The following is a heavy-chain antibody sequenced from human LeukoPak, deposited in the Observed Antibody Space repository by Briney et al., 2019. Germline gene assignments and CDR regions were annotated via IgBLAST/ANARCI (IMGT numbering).Heavy chain of an antibody. Sequence: HPGVSLRLSCAASGFTFSSYAMSWVRQAPGKGLGWVSSISGGGGVTYYADSVKGRFTISRDNSKNTVYLQMNSLRAEDTAVYYCAKEPRVATIEIFDYWGQGTLVTVSS. CDR3: AKEPRVATIEIFDY. V-gene: IGHV3-23*01. CDR1: GFTFSSYA. D-gene: IGHD5-12*01. CDR2: ISGGGGVT. J-gene: IGHJ4*02.